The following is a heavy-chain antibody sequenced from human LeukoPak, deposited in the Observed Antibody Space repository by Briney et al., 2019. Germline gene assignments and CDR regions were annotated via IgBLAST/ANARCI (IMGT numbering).Heavy chain of an antibody. CDR1: GFTFSSYW. V-gene: IGHV3-7*01. Sequence: GGSLRLSCAASGFTFSSYWMSWVRQAPGKGLEWVANIKQDGSEKYYVDSVKGRFTISRDNAKNSLYLQMNSLRAEDTAVYYCARVYRLGSGWYINYYYYMDIWGKGTTVTISS. CDR2: IKQDGSEK. CDR3: ARVYRLGSGWYINYYYYMDI. D-gene: IGHD6-19*01. J-gene: IGHJ6*03.